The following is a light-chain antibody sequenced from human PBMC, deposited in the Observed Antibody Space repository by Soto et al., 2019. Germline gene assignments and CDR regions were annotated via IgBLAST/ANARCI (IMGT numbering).Light chain of an antibody. J-gene: IGLJ2*01. CDR1: SSDVGSYNL. V-gene: IGLV2-23*02. CDR3: CSYAGSSTSVV. CDR2: EVS. Sequence: QSALTQPASVSGSPGQSITISCTGTSSDVGSYNLVSWYQQHPGKAPKLMIYEVSKRPSGVSNRFSGSKSGNTASLTISGLQAEDEADYYCCSYAGSSTSVVFGGRTKVTVL.